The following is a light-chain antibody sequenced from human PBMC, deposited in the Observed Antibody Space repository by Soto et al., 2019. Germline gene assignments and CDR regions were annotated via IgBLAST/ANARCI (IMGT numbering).Light chain of an antibody. Sequence: DIQVTQSPPSLSASVGDRVTITCRASRDIDNSLAWYQQVPGKAPKLLIYAASTLQSGVPSQFRGSGSGTSFILTITSLQPEDVATYYCQKYNKAPWIFGQGTKVEV. V-gene: IGKV1-27*01. J-gene: IGKJ1*01. CDR2: AAS. CDR3: QKYNKAPWI. CDR1: RDIDNS.